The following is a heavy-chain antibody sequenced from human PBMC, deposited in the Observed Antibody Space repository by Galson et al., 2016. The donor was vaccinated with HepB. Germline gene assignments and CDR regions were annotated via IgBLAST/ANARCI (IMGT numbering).Heavy chain of an antibody. V-gene: IGHV3-11*06. J-gene: IGHJ4*02. Sequence: SLRLSCAASGFTFSDNYMSWIRQAPGKGLEWLSYITSTGSYTNYAGSGKGRFTVSRGNAKNSLYLQMNSLRAEDTAVYYCATGPPSYYYDSSGYYSGWGQGTLVTVSS. D-gene: IGHD3-22*01. CDR2: ITSTGSYT. CDR3: ATGPPSYYYDSSGYYSG. CDR1: GFTFSDNY.